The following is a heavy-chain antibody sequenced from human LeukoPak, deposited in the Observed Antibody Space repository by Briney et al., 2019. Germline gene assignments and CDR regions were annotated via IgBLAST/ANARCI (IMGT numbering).Heavy chain of an antibody. Sequence: PSETLPLTCAVYGGSFSGYYWSWIRQPPGKGLEWIGEINHSGSTNYNPSLKSRVTISVDTSKNQFSLKLSSVTAADTAVYYCARVISSSWFKRDWFDPWGQGTLVTVSS. J-gene: IGHJ5*02. CDR1: GGSFSGYY. V-gene: IGHV4-34*01. CDR3: ARVISSSWFKRDWFDP. CDR2: INHSGST. D-gene: IGHD6-13*01.